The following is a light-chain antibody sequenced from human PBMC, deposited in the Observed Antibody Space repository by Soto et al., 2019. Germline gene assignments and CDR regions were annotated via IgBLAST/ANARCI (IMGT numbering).Light chain of an antibody. J-gene: IGKJ4*01. CDR1: QSVGNN. CDR2: EAS. CDR3: QQHAHWPLT. Sequence: EIVLTQSPATLSLSPGERATLSCRASQSVGNNLAWYQQKPGQAPGLLIYEASTRATRIPARFSGRGSGTDFTLTISSLEPEDFAVYYCQQHAHWPLTFGGGTKVEIK. V-gene: IGKV3-11*01.